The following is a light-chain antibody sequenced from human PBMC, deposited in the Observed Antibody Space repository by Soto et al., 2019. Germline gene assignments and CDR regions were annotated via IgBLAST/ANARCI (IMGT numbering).Light chain of an antibody. CDR3: QQYYNLPIT. J-gene: IGKJ5*01. Sequence: DIQMTQSPSSLSASVGDRVTITCQASQDINTYLNWYQRKPGKAPKLLISHAPSLQAGDPSRFSGGGSGTYFTFTISSLQPEDIATYYCQQYYNLPITFGQGTRLEIK. CDR1: QDINTY. V-gene: IGKV1-33*01. CDR2: HAP.